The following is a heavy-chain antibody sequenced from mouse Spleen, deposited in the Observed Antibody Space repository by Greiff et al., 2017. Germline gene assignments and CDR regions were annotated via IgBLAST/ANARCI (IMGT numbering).Heavy chain of an antibody. D-gene: IGHD4-1*01. J-gene: IGHJ2*01. Sequence: VQLQQSGAELVRPGASVTLSCKASGYTFTDYEMHWVKQTPVHGLEWIGAIDPETGGTAYNQKFKGKAILTADKSSSTAYMELRSLTSEDSAVYYCTRRGGTEYYFDYWGQGTTLTVSS. CDR2: IDPETGGT. CDR3: TRRGGTEYYFDY. V-gene: IGHV1-15*01. CDR1: GYTFTDYE.